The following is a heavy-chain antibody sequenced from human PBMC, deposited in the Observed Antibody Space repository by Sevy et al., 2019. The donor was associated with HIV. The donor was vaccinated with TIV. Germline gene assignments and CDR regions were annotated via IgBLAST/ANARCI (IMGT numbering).Heavy chain of an antibody. V-gene: IGHV1-18*01. CDR3: AGAPEGQNGHSSGYYYFDY. CDR1: GYTFTSYG. D-gene: IGHD3-22*01. Sequence: ASVKVSCKASGYTFTSYGISWVRQAPGQGLEWMGWISAYNGNTNYAQKLQGRVTMTTDTSTSTAYMELRSLRSDDTAVYYCAGAPEGQNGHSSGYYYFDYWGQGTLVTVSS. CDR2: ISAYNGNT. J-gene: IGHJ4*02.